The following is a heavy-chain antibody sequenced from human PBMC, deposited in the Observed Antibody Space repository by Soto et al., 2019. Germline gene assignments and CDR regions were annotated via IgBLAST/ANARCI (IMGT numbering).Heavy chain of an antibody. CDR3: AREGAGGYDLAIDY. J-gene: IGHJ4*02. CDR1: GYTFTSYD. D-gene: IGHD5-12*01. CDR2: MNPSGGST. Sequence: ASVKVSCKASGYTFTSYDINWVRQATGQGLEWMGWMNPSGGSTSYAQKFQGRVTMTRDTSTSTVYMELSSLRSEDTAVYYCAREGAGGYDLAIDYWGQGTLVTVSS. V-gene: IGHV1-46*03.